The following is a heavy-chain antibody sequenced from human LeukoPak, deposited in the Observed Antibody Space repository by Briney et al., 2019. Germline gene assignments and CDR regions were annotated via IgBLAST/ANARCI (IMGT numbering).Heavy chain of an antibody. J-gene: IGHJ4*02. CDR1: GFTFSSNG. Sequence: GGSLRLSCAASGFTFSSNGTHWVRQAPGKGLEWVAVIWYDGSIKYYADSVKGRFTISRDNSKNTLYLQMNILRAEDTAVYYCARDRDYDYLDYWGQGTLVTVSS. CDR2: IWYDGSIK. D-gene: IGHD5-12*01. V-gene: IGHV3-33*01. CDR3: ARDRDYDYLDY.